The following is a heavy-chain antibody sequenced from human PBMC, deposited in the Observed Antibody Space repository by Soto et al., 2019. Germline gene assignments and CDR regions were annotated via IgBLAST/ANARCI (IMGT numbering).Heavy chain of an antibody. CDR3: VRDGGDCGYRLTYYYYMRLDV. Sequence: QVQLVQSGAEEKQPGASVRVSCKTSGYDFSSYAMHWVRQAPGQRLEWMGWINIGSGRTEYSQNLQDRISITRDTAASTVYMDLSSLKSEDTSVYFCVRDGGDCGYRLTYYYYMRLDVW. J-gene: IGHJ6*01. CDR1: GYDFSSYA. V-gene: IGHV1-3*05. CDR2: INIGSGRT. D-gene: IGHD2-21*02.